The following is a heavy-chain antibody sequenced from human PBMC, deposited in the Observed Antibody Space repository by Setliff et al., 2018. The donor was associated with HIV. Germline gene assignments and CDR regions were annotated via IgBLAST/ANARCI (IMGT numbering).Heavy chain of an antibody. V-gene: IGHV4-39*07. J-gene: IGHJ6*02. CDR1: GGSISSSSYY. CDR3: ARSILVPAAMDYYYYGMDV. D-gene: IGHD2-2*01. Sequence: PSETLSLTCTVSGGSISSSSYYWGWIRQPPGKGLEWIGSIYYTGNTYYNPSLKSRVTISVHRSKNQFSLKLSSVTAADTAVYYCARSILVPAAMDYYYYGMDVWGQGTTVTVSS. CDR2: IYYTGNT.